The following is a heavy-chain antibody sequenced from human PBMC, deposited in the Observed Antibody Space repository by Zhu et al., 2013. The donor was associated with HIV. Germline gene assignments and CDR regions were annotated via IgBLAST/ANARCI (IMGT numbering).Heavy chain of an antibody. J-gene: IGHJ4*02. D-gene: IGHD3-10*01. CDR2: IFNSGGT. CDR1: GDSVSSGSHY. Sequence: QVQLQESGPGVVKPSETLSLTCTVSGDSVSSGSHYWSWIRQPPGKGLEWIGYIFNSGGTKYNSALKSRVTMSVDTSKNQFSLKLNSVTTADTAIYYCARVIVVAFHFYGSGSYYNGPGPFDFWGQGTLVTVPS. CDR3: ARVIVVAFHFYGSGSYYNGPGPFDF. V-gene: IGHV4-61*01.